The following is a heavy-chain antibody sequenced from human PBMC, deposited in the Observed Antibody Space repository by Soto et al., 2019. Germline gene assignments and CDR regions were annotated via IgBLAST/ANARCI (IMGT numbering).Heavy chain of an antibody. D-gene: IGHD3-10*01. V-gene: IGHV4-34*01. CDR2: INHSGST. CDR1: GGSFSGYY. Sequence: SETLSLTCAVYGGSFSGYYWSWIRQPPGKGLEWIGEINHSGSTNYNPSLKSRVTISVDTSKNQFSLKLSSVTAADTAVYYCARVGYGSGSNDYWGQGTLVTVSS. CDR3: ARVGYGSGSNDY. J-gene: IGHJ4*02.